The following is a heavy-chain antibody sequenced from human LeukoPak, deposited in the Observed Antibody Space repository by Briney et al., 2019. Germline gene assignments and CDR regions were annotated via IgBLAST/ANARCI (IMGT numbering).Heavy chain of an antibody. CDR2: ISSSSSTI. CDR3: ARHVGRSIRGVFDY. J-gene: IGHJ4*02. V-gene: IGHV3-48*03. Sequence: GGSLRLSCAASGFTFNNYEMNWVRQSPGKGLEWVSYISSSSSTIYYADSVKGRFTISRDNAKNSLHLQMNSLRAEDTAVYYCARHVGRSIRGVFDYWGQGTLVTVSS. D-gene: IGHD3-10*01. CDR1: GFTFNNYE.